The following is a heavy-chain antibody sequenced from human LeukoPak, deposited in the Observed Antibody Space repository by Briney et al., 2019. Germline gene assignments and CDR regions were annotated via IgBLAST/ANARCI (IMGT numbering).Heavy chain of an antibody. Sequence: SETQSLTCAVYGGSFSGYYWSWIRQPPGKGLEWIGEINHSGSTNYNPSLKSRVTISVDTSKNQFSLKLSSVTAADTAVYYCARRARYDFWSGYYKGYYYYMDVWGKGTTVTVSS. CDR3: ARRARYDFWSGYYKGYYYYMDV. CDR2: INHSGST. V-gene: IGHV4-34*01. D-gene: IGHD3-3*01. CDR1: GGSFSGYY. J-gene: IGHJ6*03.